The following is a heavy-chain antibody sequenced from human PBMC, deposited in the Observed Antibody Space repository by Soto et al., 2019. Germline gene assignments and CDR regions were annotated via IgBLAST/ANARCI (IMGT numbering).Heavy chain of an antibody. CDR1: GGTFSSYA. CDR2: IIPIFGTA. Sequence: GASVKVSCKASGGTFSSYAISWVRQAPGQGLEWVGGIIPIFGTANYAQKFQGRVTITADKSTSTAYMELSSLRSEDTAVYYCARDHGRGSGSYYLAGWFDPWGQGTLVTVSS. D-gene: IGHD3-10*01. V-gene: IGHV1-69*06. CDR3: ARDHGRGSGSYYLAGWFDP. J-gene: IGHJ5*02.